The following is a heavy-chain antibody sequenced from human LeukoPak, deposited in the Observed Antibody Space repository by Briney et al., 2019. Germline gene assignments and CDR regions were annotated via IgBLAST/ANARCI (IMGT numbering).Heavy chain of an antibody. D-gene: IGHD3-9*01. V-gene: IGHV3-7*01. Sequence: GGSLRLSCAASGFTFSSYWMSWVRQAPGKGLEWVANIKQDGSEKYYVDSVRGRFTISRDNAKNSLYLQMNSLRAEDTAVYYCARDSRLLYDILTGYYDYWGQGTLVTVSS. CDR2: IKQDGSEK. CDR1: GFTFSSYW. J-gene: IGHJ4*02. CDR3: ARDSRLLYDILTGYYDY.